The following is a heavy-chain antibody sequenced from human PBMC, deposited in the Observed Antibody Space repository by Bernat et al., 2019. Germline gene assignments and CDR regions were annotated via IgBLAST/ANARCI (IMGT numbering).Heavy chain of an antibody. J-gene: IGHJ3*02. Sequence: QVQLVQSGAEVKKPGASVKVSCKASGYTFTSYGIGWVRQAPGQGLEWMGWISAYNGNTNYAQKLQGRVTMTTDTSTSTAYMELRSLRSDDTAVYYCARVPHPDIFYYDSSGYLPAFDIWGQGTMVTVSS. D-gene: IGHD3-22*01. CDR1: GYTFTSYG. CDR2: ISAYNGNT. V-gene: IGHV1-18*01. CDR3: ARVPHPDIFYYDSSGYLPAFDI.